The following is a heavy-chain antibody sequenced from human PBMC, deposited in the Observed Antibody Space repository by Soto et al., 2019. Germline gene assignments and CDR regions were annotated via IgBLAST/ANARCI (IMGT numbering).Heavy chain of an antibody. V-gene: IGHV2-70*11. Sequence: SGLRLVNPTQTLRLTCTFSGLSLSASGMCVSWSSQPPGKALEWLARIDWDDDKYYSPSLKNRLTISKDTSKNQVVLTMTNMDPVDTATYYCARDSVALYYYYYGMDVWGQGTTVTVS. CDR2: IDWDDDK. J-gene: IGHJ6*02. CDR3: ARDSVALYYYYYGMDV. D-gene: IGHD2-21*01. CDR1: GLSLSASGMC.